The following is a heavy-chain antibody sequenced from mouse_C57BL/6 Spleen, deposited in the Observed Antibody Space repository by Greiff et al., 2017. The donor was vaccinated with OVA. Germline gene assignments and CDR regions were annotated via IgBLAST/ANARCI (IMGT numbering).Heavy chain of an antibody. J-gene: IGHJ1*03. V-gene: IGHV1-50*01. D-gene: IGHD2-3*01. Sequence: QVQLKQPGAELVKPGASVKLSCKASGYTFTSYWMQWVKQRPGQGLEWIGEIDPSDGYTNYNQKFKGKATLTVDTSSSTAYMQLSSLTSEDSAVYYCARYDGYLWYFDVWGTGTTVTVSS. CDR2: IDPSDGYT. CDR1: GYTFTSYW. CDR3: ARYDGYLWYFDV.